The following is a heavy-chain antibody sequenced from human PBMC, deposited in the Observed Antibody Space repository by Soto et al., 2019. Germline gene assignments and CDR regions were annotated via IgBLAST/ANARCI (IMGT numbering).Heavy chain of an antibody. D-gene: IGHD6-13*01. CDR2: ISGSGDNT. CDR1: GFSFDDYA. Sequence: PGGSLRLSCAASGFSFDDYAMTWVRQATGKGLEWVSAISGSGDNTYYADSVKGRFTISRDNSRNTLYLQLNTLRAEDTAVHYCARSLFIAATDTEPFDSWGQGTLVTVSS. CDR3: ARSLFIAATDTEPFDS. V-gene: IGHV3-23*01. J-gene: IGHJ4*02.